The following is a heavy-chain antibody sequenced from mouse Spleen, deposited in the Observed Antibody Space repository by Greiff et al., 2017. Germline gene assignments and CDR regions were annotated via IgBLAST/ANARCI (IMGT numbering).Heavy chain of an antibody. J-gene: IGHJ3*01. V-gene: IGHV1-26*01. CDR3: ASPYYGSSYGWFAY. Sequence: EVQLQQSGPELVKPGASVKISCKASGYTFTDYYMNWVKQSHGKSLEWIGDINPNNGGTSYNQKFKGKATLTVDKSSSTAYMELRSLTSEDSAVYYCASPYYGSSYGWFAYWGQGTLVTVSA. CDR2: INPNNGGT. D-gene: IGHD1-1*01. CDR1: GYTFTDYY.